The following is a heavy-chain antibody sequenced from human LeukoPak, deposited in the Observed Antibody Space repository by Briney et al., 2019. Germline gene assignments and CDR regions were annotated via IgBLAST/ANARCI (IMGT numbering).Heavy chain of an antibody. CDR2: INPNSGGT. Sequence: ASVKVSCKASGYTFTGYYMHWVRQAPGQGLEWMGWINPNSGGTNYAQKFQGWVTMTRDTSISTAYMELSRLRSDDTAVYYCARSLAWYSSSWYDYWGQGTLVTVSS. D-gene: IGHD6-13*01. CDR1: GYTFTGYY. J-gene: IGHJ4*02. CDR3: ARSLAWYSSSWYDY. V-gene: IGHV1-2*04.